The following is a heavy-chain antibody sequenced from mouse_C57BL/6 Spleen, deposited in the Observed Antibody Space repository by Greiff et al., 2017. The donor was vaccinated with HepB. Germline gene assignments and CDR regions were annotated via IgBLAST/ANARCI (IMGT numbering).Heavy chain of an antibody. CDR3: ARGGADAMDY. V-gene: IGHV3-1*01. CDR1: GYSITSGYD. J-gene: IGHJ4*01. CDR2: ISYSGST. Sequence: VQLKQSGPGMVKPSQSLSLTCTVTGYSITSGYDWHWIRHFPGNKLEWMGYISYSGSTNYNPSLKSRISITHDTSKNHFFLKLNSVTTEDTATYYCARGGADAMDYWGQGTSVTVSS.